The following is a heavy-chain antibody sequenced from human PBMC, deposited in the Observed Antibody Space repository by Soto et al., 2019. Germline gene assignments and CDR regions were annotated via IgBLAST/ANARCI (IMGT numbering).Heavy chain of an antibody. J-gene: IGHJ6*02. Sequence: PSETLSLTCTVSGGSISSGDYYWSWIRQPPGKGLEWIGYIYYGGSTYYNPSLKSRVTISVDTSKNQFSLKLSSVTAADTAVYYCARVTFIHQGIAAAGTGEYYGMDVWGQGTTVTVSS. CDR3: ARVTFIHQGIAAAGTGEYYGMDV. CDR1: GGSISSGDYY. CDR2: IYYGGST. V-gene: IGHV4-30-4*01. D-gene: IGHD6-13*01.